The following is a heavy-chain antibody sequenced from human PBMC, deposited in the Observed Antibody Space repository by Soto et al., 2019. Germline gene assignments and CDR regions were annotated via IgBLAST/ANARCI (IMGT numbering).Heavy chain of an antibody. CDR2: IFWDDDK. CDR3: AHKPTGSQFDY. D-gene: IGHD3-10*01. CDR1: GFSLSTNEVG. J-gene: IGHJ4*02. Sequence: QITLKESGPTLVKPTQTLTLTCTFSGFSLSTNEVGVGWIRQPPGKALEWLALIFWDDDKRYNPSLKSRLTXTXXTSKNLVVLTMTNMDPVDTATYSCAHKPTGSQFDYWGQGTLVTVSS. V-gene: IGHV2-5*02.